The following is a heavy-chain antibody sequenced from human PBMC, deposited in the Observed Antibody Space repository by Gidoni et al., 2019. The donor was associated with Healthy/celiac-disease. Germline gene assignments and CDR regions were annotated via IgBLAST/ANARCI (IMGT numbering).Heavy chain of an antibody. CDR1: GFTFSIYS. Sequence: EVQLVESGGGLVKPGGSLRLSCAASGFTFSIYSMNWVRQAPGKGLEWVASISSSSSYIYYAASVKGRFTIPRDNPKNSLYLQMNSLRAEDTAVYYCASSSNYYDSSGRFLAAPYWGQGTLVTVSS. V-gene: IGHV3-21*01. J-gene: IGHJ4*02. CDR2: ISSSSSYI. CDR3: ASSSNYYDSSGRFLAAPY. D-gene: IGHD3-22*01.